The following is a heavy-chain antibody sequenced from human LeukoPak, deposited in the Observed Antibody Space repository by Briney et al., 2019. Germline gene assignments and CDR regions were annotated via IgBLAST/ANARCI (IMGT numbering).Heavy chain of an antibody. V-gene: IGHV4-34*01. D-gene: IGHD6-19*01. CDR3: ARSQWLVGVDY. CDR1: GGSFSGYY. CDR2: INHRGST. Sequence: PSETLSLTCAVYGGSFSGYYWSWIRQPPGKGLEWIGEINHRGSTNYNPSLKSRVTISVDTSKNQFSLKLSSVTAADTAVYYCARSQWLVGVDYWGQGTLVTVSS. J-gene: IGHJ4*02.